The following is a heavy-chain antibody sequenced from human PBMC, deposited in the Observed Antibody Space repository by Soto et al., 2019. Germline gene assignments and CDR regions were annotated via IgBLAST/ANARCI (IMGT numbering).Heavy chain of an antibody. V-gene: IGHV3-48*03. D-gene: IGHD1-20*01. Sequence: EVQLVESGGGLVQPGGSLRIYCAASGFTFSSYEMNWVRQAPGKGLEWVSYIGSSGRTIYYADSVKGRFTISRDNAKTSLYLQMNSLRAEDTAVYYCARSGYNWNDGARGYFDYWGQGTLVTVSS. CDR2: IGSSGRTI. CDR1: GFTFSSYE. CDR3: ARSGYNWNDGARGYFDY. J-gene: IGHJ4*02.